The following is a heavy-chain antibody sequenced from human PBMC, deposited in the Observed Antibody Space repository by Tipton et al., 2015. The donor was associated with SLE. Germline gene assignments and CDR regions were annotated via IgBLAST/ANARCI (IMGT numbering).Heavy chain of an antibody. J-gene: IGHJ4*02. CDR1: GFTFSAYW. CDR2: IKQDGLDK. D-gene: IGHD3-16*01. V-gene: IGHV3-7*01. Sequence: SLRLSCAASGFTFSAYWMTWVRQAPGKGLEWVATIKQDGLDKTYVDSVKGRFTISRDNGNHSLYLQTNSLRAEDTAVYYCARRLRLGELSPLDYWGQGTLVTVSS. CDR3: ARRLRLGELSPLDY.